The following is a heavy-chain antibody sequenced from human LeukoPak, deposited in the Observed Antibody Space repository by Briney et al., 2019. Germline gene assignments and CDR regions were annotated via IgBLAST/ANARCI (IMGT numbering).Heavy chain of an antibody. CDR2: IYYSKNT. J-gene: IGHJ4*02. V-gene: IGHV4-39*01. D-gene: IGHD5-18*01. CDR1: GGSISSSSAY. CDR3: VSPRGFSYGYFDY. Sequence: SETLSLTCTVSGGSISSSSAYWGWIRQPPGKGLEWIGSIYYSKNTYYNPSLKSRVTISADTSKNQFSLTLGSVSATDTAVYYCVSPRGFSYGYFDYWGQGTLVPVSS.